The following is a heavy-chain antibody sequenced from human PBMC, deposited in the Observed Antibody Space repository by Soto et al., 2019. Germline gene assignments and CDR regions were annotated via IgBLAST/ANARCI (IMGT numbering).Heavy chain of an antibody. J-gene: IGHJ3*02. D-gene: IGHD2-2*01. CDR3: ALVVPAAHDAFDI. V-gene: IGHV1-46*01. Sequence: ASVKVSCKASGYTFTSYYMHWVRQAPGQGLEWMGIINPSGGSTSYAQKFQGRVTMTRDTSTSTVYMELSSLRSEDTSVYYCALVVPAAHDAFDIWGQGTMVTVSS. CDR2: INPSGGST. CDR1: GYTFTSYY.